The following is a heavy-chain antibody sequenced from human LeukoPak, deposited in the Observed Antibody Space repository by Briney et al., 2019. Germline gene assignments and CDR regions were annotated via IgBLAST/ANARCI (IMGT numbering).Heavy chain of an antibody. J-gene: IGHJ4*02. CDR3: ARAAGNY. Sequence: PSETLSLTCAVYGGSFSGYYWSWIRQPPGKGLEWIGEINHSGSTNYNPSLKSRVNISVDTSKNQFSLKPSSVTAADTAVYYCARAAGNYWGQGTLVTVSS. D-gene: IGHD2-15*01. CDR1: GGSFSGYY. CDR2: INHSGST. V-gene: IGHV4-34*01.